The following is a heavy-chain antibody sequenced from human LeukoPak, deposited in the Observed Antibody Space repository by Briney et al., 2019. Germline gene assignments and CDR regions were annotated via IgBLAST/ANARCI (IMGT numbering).Heavy chain of an antibody. CDR2: IQYHGRDK. CDR1: GFTSRSSG. J-gene: IGHJ4*02. CDR3: AREGGRTVAGTFDN. V-gene: IGHV3-30*02. D-gene: IGHD6-19*01. Sequence: GGSLRLSCAASGFTSRSSGMHWVRQAPGKGLEWVAFIQYHGRDKYYADSVKGRFTISRDNSKNTLYMEVNSLRAEDTAVYYCAREGGRTVAGTFDNWGQGTLVTVSS.